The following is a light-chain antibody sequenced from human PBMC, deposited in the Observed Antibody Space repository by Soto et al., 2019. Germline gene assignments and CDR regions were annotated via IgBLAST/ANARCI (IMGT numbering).Light chain of an antibody. J-gene: IGKJ1*01. V-gene: IGKV3-11*01. Sequence: DIVLTQSPATLPLSPGERDILSCRASQSVSSYLAWYQQKRGQAARLLIDNASNRATGIPARFSGSGSGTDFTLSISSLDPDDFAIYFCQQRSDWPPRTFGQGTKVEIK. CDR3: QQRSDWPPRT. CDR2: NAS. CDR1: QSVSSY.